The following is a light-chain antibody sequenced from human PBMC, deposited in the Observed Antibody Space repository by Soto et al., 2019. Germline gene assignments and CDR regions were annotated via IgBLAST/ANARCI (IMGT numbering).Light chain of an antibody. J-gene: IGKJ2*01. V-gene: IGKV1-33*01. CDR2: DAS. CDR3: QQYDNVPRT. Sequence: DIQMTQSPSSLSASVGDRVTITCQASQAINNYLNWFQQKPGQAPKLLIYDASNLQTGVPSRFSGSGSGTDFTFTISSLQPEDIGTYYCQQYDNVPRTFGQGTRLEI. CDR1: QAINNY.